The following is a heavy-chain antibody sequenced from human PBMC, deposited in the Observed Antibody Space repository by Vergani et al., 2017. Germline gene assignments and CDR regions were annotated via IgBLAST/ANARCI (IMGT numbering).Heavy chain of an antibody. CDR1: GGSISDYY. CDR2: IYYSWST. V-gene: IGHV4-59*12. CDR3: ARSDYDILTGYHEAFDI. D-gene: IGHD3-9*01. J-gene: IGHJ3*02. Sequence: QVQLQESGPGLVKPSETLSLTCTVSGGSISDYYWSWIRQPPGKGLEWIGYIYYSWSTNYNPSLKSRVTISVDTPKNQFSLKLSSLTAADTAVYYCARSDYDILTGYHEAFDIWGQGTMVTVSS.